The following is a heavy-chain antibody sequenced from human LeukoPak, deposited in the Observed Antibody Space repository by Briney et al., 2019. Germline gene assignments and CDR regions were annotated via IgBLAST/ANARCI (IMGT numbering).Heavy chain of an antibody. CDR1: GGSLSSSSYY. Sequence: PSETLSLTCTVSGGSLSSSSYYWGWIRQPPGKGLEWIGYIYYSGSTYYNPSLKSRVTISVDTSKNQFSLKLSSVTAADTAVYYCARKTSTIPMDNNWFDPWGQGTLVTVSS. V-gene: IGHV4-39*07. J-gene: IGHJ5*02. CDR3: ARKTSTIPMDNNWFDP. CDR2: IYYSGST. D-gene: IGHD2-2*02.